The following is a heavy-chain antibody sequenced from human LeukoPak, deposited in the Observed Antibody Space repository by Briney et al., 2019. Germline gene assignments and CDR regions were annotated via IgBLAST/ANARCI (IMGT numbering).Heavy chain of an antibody. V-gene: IGHV5-51*01. CDR2: IYPGESDT. Sequence: GGSLKISCQGSGYSFTSYWIGWVRQLPGKGLEWMGIIYPGESDTRYSPSFQGQVTISADKSISTAYLQWTSLKASDTAMYYCASLDLDSSSSSWYFDVWGRGTLVTVSS. D-gene: IGHD6-6*01. J-gene: IGHJ2*01. CDR1: GYSFTSYW. CDR3: ASLDLDSSSSSWYFDV.